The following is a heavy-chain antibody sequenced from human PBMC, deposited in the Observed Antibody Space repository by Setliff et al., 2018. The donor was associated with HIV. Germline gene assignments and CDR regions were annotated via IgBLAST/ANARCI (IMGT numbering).Heavy chain of an antibody. V-gene: IGHV1-18*01. CDR1: GYTFTSYG. CDR2: ISTYNGNT. CDR3: ARKYTGGPLDY. J-gene: IGHJ4*02. Sequence: ASVKVSCKASGYTFTSYGIAWVRKAPGQGLEWMGWISTYNGNTHYAQKLQGRVTMTTDTSTSTAYMELRSLRSDDTAMYYCARKYTGGPLDYWGQGTLVTVSS. D-gene: IGHD6-19*01.